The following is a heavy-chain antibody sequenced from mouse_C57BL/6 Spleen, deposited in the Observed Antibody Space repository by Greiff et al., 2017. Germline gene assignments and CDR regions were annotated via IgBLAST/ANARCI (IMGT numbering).Heavy chain of an antibody. V-gene: IGHV1-15*01. CDR3: TGWATVVAHYAMDY. Sequence: VQLQQSGAELVRPGASVTLSCKASGYTFTDYEMHWVKQTPVHGLEWIGAIDPETGGTAYNQKFKGKAILTADKSSSTAYMELRSLTSEDSAVYYCTGWATVVAHYAMDYWGQGTSVTVSS. CDR1: GYTFTDYE. J-gene: IGHJ4*01. CDR2: IDPETGGT. D-gene: IGHD1-1*01.